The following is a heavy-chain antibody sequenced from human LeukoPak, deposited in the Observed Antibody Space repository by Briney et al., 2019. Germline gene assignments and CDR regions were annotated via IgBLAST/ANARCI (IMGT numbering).Heavy chain of an antibody. D-gene: IGHD6-13*01. V-gene: IGHV3-11*01. Sequence: GGSLRLSCAASRFTFSDYYMSWIRQAPGKGLEWVSYISSSGSNIYYADSVKGRFTISRDNAKNSLYLQMNSLRAEDTAVYYCANLFSSSWYRPYGMDVWGQGTTVTVSS. CDR1: RFTFSDYY. J-gene: IGHJ6*02. CDR3: ANLFSSSWYRPYGMDV. CDR2: ISSSGSNI.